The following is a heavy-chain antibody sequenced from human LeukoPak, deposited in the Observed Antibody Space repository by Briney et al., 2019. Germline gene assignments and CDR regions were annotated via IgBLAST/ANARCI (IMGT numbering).Heavy chain of an antibody. CDR1: GGSISSGDYY. J-gene: IGHJ4*02. CDR2: IYYSGRT. CDR3: ARRGNSYGYYDY. Sequence: PSQTLSLTCTVSGGSISSGDYYSSWLRQPPGKGLEWLGYIYYSGRTYYTPSLKSRVNISVDTSKNQFSLKLSSVTAADTAVYYCARRGNSYGYYDYWGQGTLVTVSS. V-gene: IGHV4-30-4*01. D-gene: IGHD5-18*01.